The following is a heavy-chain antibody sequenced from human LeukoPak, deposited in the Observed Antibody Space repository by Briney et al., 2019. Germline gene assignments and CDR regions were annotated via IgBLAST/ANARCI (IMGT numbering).Heavy chain of an antibody. CDR3: ARSNCGGDCGWFDP. CDR1: GGTFSSYA. CDR2: IIPILGIA. D-gene: IGHD2-21*02. Sequence: ASVKVSCKASGGTFSSYAISWVRRAPGQGLEWMGRIIPILGIANYAQKFQGRVTTTADKSTSTAYMELSSLRSEDTAVYYCARSNCGGDCGWFDPWGQGTLVTVSS. V-gene: IGHV1-69*04. J-gene: IGHJ5*02.